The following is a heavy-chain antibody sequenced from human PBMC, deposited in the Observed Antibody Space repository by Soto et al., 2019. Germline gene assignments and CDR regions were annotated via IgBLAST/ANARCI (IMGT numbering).Heavy chain of an antibody. D-gene: IGHD3-10*01. J-gene: IGHJ6*02. CDR3: ARVVRGVTLYYYYYGMDV. Sequence: SETLSLTCAVYGGSFSGYYWSWIRQPPRKGLEWIGEINHSGSTNYNPSLKSRVTISVDTSKNQFSLKLSSVTAADTAVYYCARVVRGVTLYYYYYGMDVWGQGTTVTVSS. CDR1: GGSFSGYY. V-gene: IGHV4-34*01. CDR2: INHSGST.